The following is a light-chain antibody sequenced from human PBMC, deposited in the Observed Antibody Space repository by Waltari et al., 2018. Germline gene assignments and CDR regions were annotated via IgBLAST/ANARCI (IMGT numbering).Light chain of an antibody. V-gene: IGKV4-1*01. J-gene: IGKJ4*01. CDR3: QQYSSTPLT. CDR2: WAS. CDR1: QSVLSKSNNKNY. Sequence: DIVMTPSPESLAVSLGDRATLNCQSSQSVLSKSNNKNYLALYQQKPGQPPRVLIYWASARESGVPDRFSGSGSGTDFTLTISSLQAEDVAVYYCQQYSSTPLTFGGGTKVEI.